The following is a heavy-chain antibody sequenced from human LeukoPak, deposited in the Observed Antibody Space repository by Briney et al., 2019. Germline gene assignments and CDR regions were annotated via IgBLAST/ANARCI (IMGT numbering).Heavy chain of an antibody. D-gene: IGHD4-17*01. J-gene: IGHJ6*03. V-gene: IGHV3-30*02. CDR1: GFTFSSYG. CDR2: IRYDGSNK. CDR3: AIRMTTISAYYFYYYMDV. Sequence: GGSLRLSCAASGFTFSSYGMHWVRQAPGKGLEWVAFIRYDGSNKYYADSVKGRFTISRDNSKNTLYLQMNSLRAEDTAVYYCAIRMTTISAYYFYYYMDVWGKGTSVTVSS.